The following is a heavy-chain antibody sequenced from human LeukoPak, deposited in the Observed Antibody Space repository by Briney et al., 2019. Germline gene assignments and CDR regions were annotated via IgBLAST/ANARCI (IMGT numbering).Heavy chain of an antibody. Sequence: PSETLSLTCTVSGGSISSYYWSWIRQPPGKGLEWIGYIYYSGGTNYNPSLKSRVTISVDTSKNQFSLKLSSVTAADTAVYYCARVREGVVPAAMPVIAWFDPWGQGTLVTVSS. D-gene: IGHD2-2*01. CDR1: GGSISSYY. J-gene: IGHJ5*02. CDR2: IYYSGGT. V-gene: IGHV4-59*01. CDR3: ARVREGVVPAAMPVIAWFDP.